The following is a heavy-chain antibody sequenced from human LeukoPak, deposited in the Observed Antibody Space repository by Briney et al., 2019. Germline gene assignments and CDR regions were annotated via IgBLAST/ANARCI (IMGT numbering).Heavy chain of an antibody. V-gene: IGHV3-23*01. CDR2: ISSSGGST. CDR3: AKVPAASMVTVYYFDY. CDR1: GFTFSRYA. D-gene: IGHD5-18*01. Sequence: GGSLRLSCAASGFTFSRYAMSWVRQAPGKGLEWVSAISSSGGSTYYADSVKGRFTISRDNSKNTLYLQMNSLRAEDTAVYYCAKVPAASMVTVYYFDYWGQGTLVTVSS. J-gene: IGHJ4*02.